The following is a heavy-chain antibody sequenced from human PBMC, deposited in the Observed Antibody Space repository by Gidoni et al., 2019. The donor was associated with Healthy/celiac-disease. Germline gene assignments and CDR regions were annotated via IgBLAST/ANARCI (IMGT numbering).Heavy chain of an antibody. D-gene: IGHD1-7*01. CDR1: GATFSSYA. CDR2: FIPIFGPA. V-gene: IGHV1-69*06. J-gene: IGHJ3*02. Sequence: QVQLVQSGAEVKKPGSSVKVSCKASGATFSSYAISWVRQAPGQGLEWMGGFIPIFGPANNAQKFQGRVTITADKSTSTAYMELSSLRAEDTAVYYCARLMATDWNYALRAFDIWGQGTMVTVSS. CDR3: ARLMATDWNYALRAFDI.